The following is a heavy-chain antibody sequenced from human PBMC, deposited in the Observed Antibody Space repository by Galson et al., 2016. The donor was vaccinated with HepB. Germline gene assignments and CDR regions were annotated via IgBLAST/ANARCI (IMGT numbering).Heavy chain of an antibody. CDR2: RYYSGST. CDR1: GGSISSSSYY. Sequence: SETLSLTCTVSGGSISSSSYYWGWIRQPPGKGLEWIGSRYYSGSTYYNAPLKSRVTILVDTSKNQFSLKLSSVTAADTAVYYCVRDRRPSPFDYWGQGTLVTVSS. V-gene: IGHV4-39*07. J-gene: IGHJ4*02. CDR3: VRDRRPSPFDY.